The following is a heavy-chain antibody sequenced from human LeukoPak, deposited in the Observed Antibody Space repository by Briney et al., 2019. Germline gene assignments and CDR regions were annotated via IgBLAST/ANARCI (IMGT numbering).Heavy chain of an antibody. Sequence: GALRLSCAASGFTSSSYAMSWVRQAPGKGLEWVSAISGSGGSTNYADSVKGRFTISRDNAKNTVYLEMNSLRAEDTAVYYCVRGQLWSYYHDYWGQGTLVTVSS. J-gene: IGHJ4*02. CDR2: ISGSGGST. V-gene: IGHV3-23*01. CDR3: VRGQLWSYYHDY. D-gene: IGHD3-16*01. CDR1: GFTSSSYA.